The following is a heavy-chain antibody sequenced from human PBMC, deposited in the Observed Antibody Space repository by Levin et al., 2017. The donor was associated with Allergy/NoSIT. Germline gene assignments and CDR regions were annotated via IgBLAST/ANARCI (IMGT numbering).Heavy chain of an antibody. D-gene: IGHD5-12*01. CDR1: GYTFRNYG. CDR2: ISPYNGHT. V-gene: IGHV1-18*01. CDR3: ARDHRYSGYLLD. Sequence: ASVKVSCKTSGYTFRNYGISWVRQAPGQGLEWVGWISPYNGHTSHAQNLQGRVTMTTDTVTSTVYMDLSSLRPDDTAVYYCARDHRYSGYLLDWGQGTLVTVSS. J-gene: IGHJ4*02.